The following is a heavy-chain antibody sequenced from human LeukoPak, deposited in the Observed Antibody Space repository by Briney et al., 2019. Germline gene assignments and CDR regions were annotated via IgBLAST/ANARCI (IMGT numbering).Heavy chain of an antibody. CDR2: IYHSGDT. CDR3: ARDFSSSSTVYYYYYMDV. V-gene: IGHV4-38-2*02. D-gene: IGHD6-6*01. Sequence: PSETLSLTCIVSGYSITSGYYWGWIRQPPGKGLEWIGSIYHSGDTYYNPSPKSRVTISVDTSKNQFSLKLSSVTAADTAVYYCARDFSSSSTVYYYYYMDVWGKGTTVTVSS. CDR1: GYSITSGYY. J-gene: IGHJ6*03.